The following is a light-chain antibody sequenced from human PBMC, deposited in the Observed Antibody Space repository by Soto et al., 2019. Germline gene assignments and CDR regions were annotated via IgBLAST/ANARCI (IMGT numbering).Light chain of an antibody. CDR2: GVS. V-gene: IGLV2-14*01. CDR1: ISDFVVYNY. CDR3: SSHTISSALQV. Sequence: QSALTQPASVSGSPGQSITISCTGTISDFVVYNYVSWYQQHPVKAPKLMIYGVSNRPSGVSKRFSGSKSGNTASLTISGLKADDEADYYCSSHTISSALQVFGPGTQLTVL. J-gene: IGLJ1*01.